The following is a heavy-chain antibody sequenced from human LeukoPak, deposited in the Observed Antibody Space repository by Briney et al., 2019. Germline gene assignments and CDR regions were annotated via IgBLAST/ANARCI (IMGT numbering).Heavy chain of an antibody. Sequence: PSETLSLTCAVSGGSISSSNWWSWVRQPPGKGLEWIGEIYHSGSTNYNPSLKSRVTISVDKSKNQFSLKLSSVTAADTAVYYCASLYYYDSSGYLGFHFDYWGQGTLVTVSS. V-gene: IGHV4-4*02. CDR3: ASLYYYDSSGYLGFHFDY. CDR1: GGSISSSNW. D-gene: IGHD3-22*01. J-gene: IGHJ4*02. CDR2: IYHSGST.